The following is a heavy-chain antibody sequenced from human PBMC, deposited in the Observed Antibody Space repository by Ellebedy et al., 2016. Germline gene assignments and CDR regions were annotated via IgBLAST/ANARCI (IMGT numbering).Heavy chain of an antibody. CDR1: GGSISRSTSY. CDR2: IYFSGST. CDR3: ARHQPSYGSGSYYTNYYGMDV. V-gene: IGHV4-39*01. D-gene: IGHD3-10*01. J-gene: IGHJ6*02. Sequence: SETLSLTCTVSGGSISRSTSYWGWIRQPPGKGLEWLGSIYFSGSTYYNPSLKSRVTISVNTSKKQFSLRLSSVTAADTAVYYCARHQPSYGSGSYYTNYYGMDVWGQGTTVTVSS.